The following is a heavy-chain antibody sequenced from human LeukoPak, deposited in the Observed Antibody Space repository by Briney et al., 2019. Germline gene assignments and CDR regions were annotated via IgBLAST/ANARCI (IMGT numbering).Heavy chain of an antibody. V-gene: IGHV1-18*01. CDR1: GYTFTSYG. Sequence: ASVKVSCKASGYTFTSYGISWVRQAPGQGLEWMGWISAYNGNTNYAQKPQGRVTMTTDTSTSTAYMELRSLRSDDTAVYYCARDETYYYDSSGYCDYWGQGTLVTVSS. CDR3: ARDETYYYDSSGYCDY. J-gene: IGHJ4*02. CDR2: ISAYNGNT. D-gene: IGHD3-22*01.